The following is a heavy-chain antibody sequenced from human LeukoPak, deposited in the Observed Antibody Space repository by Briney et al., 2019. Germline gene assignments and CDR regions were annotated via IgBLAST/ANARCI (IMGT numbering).Heavy chain of an antibody. J-gene: IGHJ4*02. CDR2: ISAENGYT. Sequence: GASVKVSCKASGYTFTIFGISWVRRAPGQGLEWMGWISAENGYTNYAQKFQGRVTMTTDTSTSTAYMELRSLRSDDTAVYFCARDVGVSMVRGVSDFWGQGTLVTVSS. CDR1: GYTFTIFG. V-gene: IGHV1-18*01. D-gene: IGHD3-10*01. CDR3: ARDVGVSMVRGVSDF.